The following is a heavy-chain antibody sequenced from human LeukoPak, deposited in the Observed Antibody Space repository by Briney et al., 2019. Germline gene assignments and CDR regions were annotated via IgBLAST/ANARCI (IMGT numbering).Heavy chain of an antibody. V-gene: IGHV1-18*01. J-gene: IGHJ3*02. CDR2: NSAYNGNT. CDR1: GYTFTSYG. CDR3: ARVFTTLDGVDAFDI. Sequence: GASVKVSCKASGYTFTSYGISWVRQAPGQGLEWMGWNSAYNGNTNYAQKLQGRVTMTTDTSTSTAYMELRSLRSDDTAVYYCARVFTTLDGVDAFDIWGQGTMVAVSS. D-gene: IGHD4-23*01.